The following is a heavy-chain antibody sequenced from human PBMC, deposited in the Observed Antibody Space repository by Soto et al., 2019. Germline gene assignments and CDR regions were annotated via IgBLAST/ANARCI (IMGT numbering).Heavy chain of an antibody. CDR3: ARGGQLARYYYYYYGMDV. V-gene: IGHV5-51*01. D-gene: IGHD6-6*01. J-gene: IGHJ6*02. CDR2: IYPGDSDT. CDR1: GYSLTSYW. Sequence: GESLKISCKGSGYSLTSYWIGWVRQMPGKGLEWMGIIYPGDSDTRYSPSFQGQVTISADKSISTAYLQWSSLKASDTAMYYCARGGQLARYYYYYYGMDVWGQGTTVTVSS.